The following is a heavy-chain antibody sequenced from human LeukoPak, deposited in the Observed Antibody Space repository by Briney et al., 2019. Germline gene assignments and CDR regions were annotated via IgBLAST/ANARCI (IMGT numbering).Heavy chain of an antibody. CDR1: GFTFSSNA. CDR3: AKAYGSNGYFQLPIDC. J-gene: IGHJ4*02. V-gene: IGHV3-23*01. D-gene: IGHD3-22*01. Sequence: GGSLRLSCAASGFTFSSNAMTWVRQAPGKGLECVSAITGTGDATYYADSVKGRFTISRDNSKNTLYLQLNSLRAEDTAVYYCAKAYGSNGYFQLPIDCWGQGTLVTVSS. CDR2: ITGTGDAT.